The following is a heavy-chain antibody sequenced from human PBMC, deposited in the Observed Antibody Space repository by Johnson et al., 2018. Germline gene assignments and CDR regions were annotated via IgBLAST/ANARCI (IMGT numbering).Heavy chain of an antibody. CDR2: IIPIFETL. J-gene: IGHJ1*01. D-gene: IGHD3-16*02. Sequence: QVQLVESGAEVKKPGSSVKVSCKASGGTFSIYAISWVRQAPGQGLEWMGGIIPIFETLKYAQKFQDRVTITADESTGTAYMELSSLRSEDTAVYYCARGLSYKTDWGQGTLVTVSS. V-gene: IGHV1-69*01. CDR3: ARGLSYKTD. CDR1: GGTFSIYA.